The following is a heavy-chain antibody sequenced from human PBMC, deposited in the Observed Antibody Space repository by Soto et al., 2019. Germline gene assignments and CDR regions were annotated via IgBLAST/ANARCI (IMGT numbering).Heavy chain of an antibody. J-gene: IGHJ5*02. CDR2: ISAYNGNT. D-gene: IGHD4-17*01. V-gene: IGHV1-18*01. Sequence: ASVKVSCKASGYTFTSYGISWVRQAPGQGLEWMGWISAYNGNTNYAQKLQGRVTMTTDTSTSTAYMELRSLRSDGTAAYYCARDYVDYGDYVWFDPWGQGTLVTVSS. CDR3: ARDYVDYGDYVWFDP. CDR1: GYTFTSYG.